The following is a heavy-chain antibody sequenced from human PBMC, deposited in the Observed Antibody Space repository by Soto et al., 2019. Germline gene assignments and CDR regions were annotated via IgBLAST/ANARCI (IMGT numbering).Heavy chain of an antibody. D-gene: IGHD3-22*01. CDR1: GFTFSSYW. CDR3: ARVTDYYESSGYFDY. CDR2: IKQDGSEK. J-gene: IGHJ4*02. Sequence: GGSLRLSCAASGFTFSSYWMSWVRQAPGKGLKGVANIKQDGSEKYYVDSVKGRFTISRDNAKNSLNLQMNSLRAEDTAVYYCARVTDYYESSGYFDYWGQGTLVTVSS. V-gene: IGHV3-7*01.